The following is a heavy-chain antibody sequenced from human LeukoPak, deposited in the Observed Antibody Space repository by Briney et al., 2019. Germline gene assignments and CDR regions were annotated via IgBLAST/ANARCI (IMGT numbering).Heavy chain of an antibody. Sequence: GGSLRLSCAASGFTVSSNYMSWVRQAPGKGLEWVSVIYSGGSTYYADSVKGRFTISRDNSKNTLYLQMNSLRVEDTAVYFCARDPGAFPYFFDSWGQGTLVTVSS. CDR3: ARDPGAFPYFFDS. J-gene: IGHJ4*02. CDR1: GFTVSSNY. D-gene: IGHD4/OR15-4a*01. V-gene: IGHV3-53*01. CDR2: IYSGGST.